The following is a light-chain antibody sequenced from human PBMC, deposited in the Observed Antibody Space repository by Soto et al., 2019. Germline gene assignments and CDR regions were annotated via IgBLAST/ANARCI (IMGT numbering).Light chain of an antibody. CDR2: GAS. V-gene: IGKV3-20*01. CDR3: QHYGGPPPWT. CDR1: QSVGSY. J-gene: IGKJ1*01. Sequence: ENVLTQSPGTLSLSPGERATLSCRASQSVGSYLDWYQKKPGQAPRLLIYGASNRATGIPDRFSGSGSGTDFTLTISRLEPEDFAVYYCQHYGGPPPWTFGQGTKVEIK.